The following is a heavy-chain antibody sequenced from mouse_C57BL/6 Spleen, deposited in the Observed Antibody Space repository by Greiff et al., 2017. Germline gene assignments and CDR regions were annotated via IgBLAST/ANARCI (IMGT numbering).Heavy chain of an antibody. J-gene: IGHJ2*01. CDR3: SALGHYFDY. CDR1: GFNIKDDY. CDR2: INPENGDT. V-gene: IGHV14-4*01. D-gene: IGHD2-14*01. Sequence: VQLKQSGAELVRPGASVKLSCTASGFNIKDDYMHWVKQRPEQGLEWIGWINPENGDTEYASKFQGKATITADTSSNTAYLQLSSLTSADTAVYYCSALGHYFDYWGQGTTLTVSS.